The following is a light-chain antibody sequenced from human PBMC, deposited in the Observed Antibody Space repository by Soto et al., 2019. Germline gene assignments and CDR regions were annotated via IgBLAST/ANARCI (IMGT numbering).Light chain of an antibody. J-gene: IGKJ4*01. CDR3: QQYDNSPPT. CDR2: GAS. V-gene: IGKV3-15*01. CDR1: QSIGSN. Sequence: EIVMTQSPASLSVSPGERATLSCRASQSIGSNLAWYQQRPGQGPRLLIYGASTRATGIPARFRGSGSGTDFTLNISGLESEDFVVYYCQQYDNSPPTFGGGAKVEIK.